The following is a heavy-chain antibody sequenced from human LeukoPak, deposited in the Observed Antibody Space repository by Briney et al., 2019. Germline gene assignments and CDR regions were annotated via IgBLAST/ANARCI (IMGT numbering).Heavy chain of an antibody. V-gene: IGHV3-30*02. D-gene: IGHD2-2*01. CDR3: AKGCSSTSCYARDWFDP. J-gene: IGHJ5*02. CDR2: IRRDGDVI. CDR1: GFTFSSFG. Sequence: GGSLRLSCSASGFTFSSFGMHWVRQAPGKGLEWVAFIRRDGDVIYYADSVKGRFTISRDNSRNMVYLQMNSLRAEDTAVYYCAKGCSSTSCYARDWFDPWGQGTLVTVSS.